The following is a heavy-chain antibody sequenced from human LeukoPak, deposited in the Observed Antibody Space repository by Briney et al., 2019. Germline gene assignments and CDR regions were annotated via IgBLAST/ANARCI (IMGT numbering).Heavy chain of an antibody. CDR3: ARASSQTKNWFDP. Sequence: GGSLRLSCAASGFIFSSYSMNWVRQAPGKGLEWVSYISFSSITIYYADSVKGRFTISRDNAKNSLYLQMNSLRAEDTAVYYCARASSQTKNWFDPWGQGTLVTVSS. V-gene: IGHV3-48*01. CDR1: GFIFSSYS. D-gene: IGHD6-6*01. CDR2: ISFSSITI. J-gene: IGHJ5*02.